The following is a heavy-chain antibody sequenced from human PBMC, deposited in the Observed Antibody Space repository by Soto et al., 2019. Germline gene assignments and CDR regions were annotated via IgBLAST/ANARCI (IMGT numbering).Heavy chain of an antibody. CDR1: GFTFRSYA. V-gene: IGHV3-30-3*01. J-gene: IGHJ6*02. Sequence: GGSLRLSCGASGFTFRSYAMHWVRQTPGKGLEWVAVISYDGSNKHYADSVKGRFSISRDNAKNMLYLQMDSLSSEDTAVYYCARGWGYSSSWPTHGMDVWGQGTTVTVSS. D-gene: IGHD6-13*01. CDR2: ISYDGSNK. CDR3: ARGWGYSSSWPTHGMDV.